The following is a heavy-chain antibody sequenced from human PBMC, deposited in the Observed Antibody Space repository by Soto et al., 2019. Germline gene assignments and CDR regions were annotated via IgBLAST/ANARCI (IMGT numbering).Heavy chain of an antibody. Sequence: GGSLRLSCAASGFTVSSNYMSWVHQAPGKGLEWVSVIYSGGSTYYADSVKGRFTISRHNSKNTLYLQMNSLRAEDTAVYYCARESSSSESPYYYYMDVWGKGTTVTVSS. J-gene: IGHJ6*03. CDR3: ARESSSSESPYYYYMDV. CDR1: GFTVSSNY. CDR2: IYSGGST. V-gene: IGHV3-53*04. D-gene: IGHD6-6*01.